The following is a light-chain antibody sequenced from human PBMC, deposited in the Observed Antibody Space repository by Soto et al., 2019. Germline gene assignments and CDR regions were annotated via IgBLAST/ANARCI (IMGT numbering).Light chain of an antibody. CDR3: QQVNGYPRDIT. J-gene: IGKJ4*01. V-gene: IGKV1-39*01. Sequence: DIQMTQSPSSLSASVGDRVTIPCRSSQSISSYLNWYQQKPGKAPKLLIYAASTLQSGVPSRFSGSGSGTDFTLTISSLQPEDFATYYCQQVNGYPRDITFGGGTKVDI. CDR1: QSISSY. CDR2: AAS.